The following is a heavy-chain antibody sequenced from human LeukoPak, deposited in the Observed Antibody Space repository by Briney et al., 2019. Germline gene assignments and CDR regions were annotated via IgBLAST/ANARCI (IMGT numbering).Heavy chain of an antibody. CDR3: ARDPEYSDR. CDR1: GFIFGDFY. V-gene: IGHV3-11*01. D-gene: IGHD4-17*01. Sequence: GGSLRVSCVGSGFIFGDFYMNWIRQAPGKGLEWISFITSSGDSIYYADSVKGRFTVFRDNAKNSLYLEMKSLRAEDTAVYFCARDPEYSDRWGQGTLVTVSS. J-gene: IGHJ4*02. CDR2: ITSSGDSI.